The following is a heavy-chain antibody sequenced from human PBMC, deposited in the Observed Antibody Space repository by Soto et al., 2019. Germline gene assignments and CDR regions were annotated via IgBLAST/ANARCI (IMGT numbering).Heavy chain of an antibody. CDR1: GYTFTSYD. CDR3: ASVPNEDNWFDP. Sequence: QVPLVQSGAEVKKPGASVKVSCKASGYTFTSYDINWVRQATGQGLEWMGWMNPNSGNTGYAQKFQGRVTMTRNTSISTAYMELSSLRSEDTAVYYCASVPNEDNWFDPWGQGTLVTVSS. V-gene: IGHV1-8*01. CDR2: MNPNSGNT. J-gene: IGHJ5*02.